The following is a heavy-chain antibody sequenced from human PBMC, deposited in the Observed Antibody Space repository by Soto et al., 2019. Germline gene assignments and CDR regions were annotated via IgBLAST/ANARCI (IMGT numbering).Heavy chain of an antibody. CDR1: GFTFSSYA. CDR3: AKDSRYSGSYVYFDY. Sequence: PGGSLRLSCAASGFTFSSYAMIWVGQAPGKGLEWVSAISGSGGSTYYADSVKGRFTISRDNSKNTLYLQMNSLRAEDTAVYYCAKDSRYSGSYVYFDYWGQGTLVTVSS. J-gene: IGHJ4*02. D-gene: IGHD1-26*01. V-gene: IGHV3-23*01. CDR2: ISGSGGST.